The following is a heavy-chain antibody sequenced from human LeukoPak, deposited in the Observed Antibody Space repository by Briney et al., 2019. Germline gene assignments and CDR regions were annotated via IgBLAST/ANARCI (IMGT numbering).Heavy chain of an antibody. CDR2: IKPDGSVG. Sequence: GGSLRLPCAASGFTFSSYWMTWVRQAPGKGLEWVANIKPDGSVGYYVDSVRGRFLISRDNAGNSLYLQMNSLRVEDTAVYYCTQNLVAAAGDHWGQGTLLIVSS. D-gene: IGHD6-13*01. J-gene: IGHJ4*02. CDR3: TQNLVAAAGDH. CDR1: GFTFSSYW. V-gene: IGHV3-7*01.